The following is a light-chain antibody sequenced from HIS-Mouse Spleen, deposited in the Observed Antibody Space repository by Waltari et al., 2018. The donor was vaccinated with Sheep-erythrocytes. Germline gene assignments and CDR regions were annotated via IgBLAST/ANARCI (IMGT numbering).Light chain of an antibody. Sequence: QSALTQPRSVSGSPGQSVTISCTGTSSDAAGHNYVPWYQQHPGKAPKLMIYDVSKRPSGVPDRFSGSKSGNTASLTISGLQAEDEADYYCCSYAGSYNHVFATGTKVTVL. CDR1: SSDAAGHNY. V-gene: IGLV2-11*01. CDR3: CSYAGSYNHV. J-gene: IGLJ1*01. CDR2: DVS.